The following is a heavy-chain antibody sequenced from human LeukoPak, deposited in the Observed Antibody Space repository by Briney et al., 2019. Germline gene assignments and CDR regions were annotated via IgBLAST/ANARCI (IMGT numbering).Heavy chain of an antibody. V-gene: IGHV4-4*07. CDR1: GGSISSYY. Sequence: SETLSLTCTVSGGSISSYYWSWIRQPAGKGLDWIGRIYTSGSTNYNPSLKSRVTMSVDTSKNQFSLKLSSVTAADTAVYYCARDRWEQAIHAFDIWGQGTMVTVSS. CDR3: ARDRWEQAIHAFDI. J-gene: IGHJ3*02. D-gene: IGHD1-26*01. CDR2: IYTSGST.